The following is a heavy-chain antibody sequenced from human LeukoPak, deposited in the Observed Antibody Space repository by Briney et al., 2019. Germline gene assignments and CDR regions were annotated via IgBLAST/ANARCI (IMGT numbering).Heavy chain of an antibody. CDR3: ATTNSRYCSSTSCYRGVDY. V-gene: IGHV1-2*02. Sequence: ASVKVSCKASGYTFTGYYIHWVRQAPGQGLEWMGWINPNSGDTNYAQRFQDRVTMTRDTSINTAYMELSRLRSDDTAEYYCATTNSRYCSSTSCYRGVDYWGQGTLVTVSS. J-gene: IGHJ4*02. D-gene: IGHD2-2*02. CDR1: GYTFTGYY. CDR2: INPNSGDT.